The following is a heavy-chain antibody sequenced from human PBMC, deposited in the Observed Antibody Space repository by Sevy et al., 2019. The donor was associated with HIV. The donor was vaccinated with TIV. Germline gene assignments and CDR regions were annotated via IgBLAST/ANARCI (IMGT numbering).Heavy chain of an antibody. D-gene: IGHD5-12*01. CDR3: ARGPRYSGYDRRGGAFDI. J-gene: IGHJ3*02. V-gene: IGHV3-48*01. CDR1: GFTFSSYS. Sequence: GGSLRLSCAASGFTFSSYSMNWVRQAPGKGLEWVSYISSSSSTIYYEDSVKGRFTISRDNAKNSLYLQMNSLRAEDTAVYYCARGPRYSGYDRRGGAFDIWGQGTMVTVSS. CDR2: ISSSSSTI.